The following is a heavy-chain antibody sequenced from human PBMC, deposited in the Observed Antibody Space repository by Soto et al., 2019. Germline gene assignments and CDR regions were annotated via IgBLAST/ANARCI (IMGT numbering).Heavy chain of an antibody. Sequence: GGSLRLSCAASGFTFSSYAMHWVRQAPGKGLEWVAVISYDGSNKYYADSVKGRFTISRDNSKNTLYLQMNSLRAEDTAVYYCARSKGALDYWGQGTLVTVSS. CDR2: ISYDGSNK. D-gene: IGHD3-16*01. CDR3: ARSKGALDY. V-gene: IGHV3-30-3*01. J-gene: IGHJ4*02. CDR1: GFTFSSYA.